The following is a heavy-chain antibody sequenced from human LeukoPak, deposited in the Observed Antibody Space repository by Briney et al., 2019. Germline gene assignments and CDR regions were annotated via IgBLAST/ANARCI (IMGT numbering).Heavy chain of an antibody. CDR2: IYYSGST. D-gene: IGHD6-13*01. CDR3: ARHDPYSSSWPPGNDY. V-gene: IGHV4-39*01. J-gene: IGHJ4*02. Sequence: PSETLSLTCTFSGGSISSSSHYSGWIRQPPGKGLEWIGSIYYSGSTYYNPSLKSRVTISVDTSKNQFSLKLSSVTAADTAVYYCARHDPYSSSWPPGNDYWGQGTLVTVSS. CDR1: GGSISSSSHY.